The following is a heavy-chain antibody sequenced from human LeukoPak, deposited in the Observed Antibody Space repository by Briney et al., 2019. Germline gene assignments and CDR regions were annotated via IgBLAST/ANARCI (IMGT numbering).Heavy chain of an antibody. Sequence: AGSLRLSCAASGFTFSSYSMNWVRQAPGKGLEWVSSISSSSSYIYYADSVKGRFTISRDNAKNSLYLQMNSLRAEDTAVYYCARGPPRDGYNTYYYYYMDVWGKGTTVTVSS. V-gene: IGHV3-21*01. CDR3: ARGPPRDGYNTYYYYYMDV. J-gene: IGHJ6*03. D-gene: IGHD5-24*01. CDR2: ISSSSSYI. CDR1: GFTFSSYS.